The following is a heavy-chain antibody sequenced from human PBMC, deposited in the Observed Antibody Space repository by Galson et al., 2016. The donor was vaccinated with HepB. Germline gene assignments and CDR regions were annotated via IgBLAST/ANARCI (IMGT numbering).Heavy chain of an antibody. CDR1: RFTFDDYA. V-gene: IGHV3-74*01. CDR2: INNDGSST. J-gene: IGHJ4*02. Sequence: SLRLSCAASRFTFDDYAMHWVRQAPGKGLEWVPGINNDGSSTFYADSVKGRFTISRDNAKNTVYLQMNSLRAEDTAVYYCGSVFEYWGRGTLVAVSS. CDR3: GSVFEY.